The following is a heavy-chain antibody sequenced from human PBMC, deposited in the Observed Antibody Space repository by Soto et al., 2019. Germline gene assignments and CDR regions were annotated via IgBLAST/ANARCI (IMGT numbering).Heavy chain of an antibody. V-gene: IGHV3-21*01. J-gene: IGHJ6*02. D-gene: IGHD5-18*01. CDR2: ISSSSSYI. CDR3: ARDRDTAMVWRYYYGMDV. CDR1: GFTFSSYS. Sequence: GGSLRLSCAASGFTFSSYSMNWVRQAPGKGLEWVSSISSSSSYIYYADSVKGRFTISRDNAKNSLYLQMNSLRAEDTAVYYCARDRDTAMVWRYYYGMDVWGQGTTVTVS.